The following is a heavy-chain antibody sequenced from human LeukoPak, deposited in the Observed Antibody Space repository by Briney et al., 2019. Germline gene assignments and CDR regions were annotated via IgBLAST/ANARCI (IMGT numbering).Heavy chain of an antibody. D-gene: IGHD2-15*01. CDR3: ARVKMTPLTGYYFDY. CDR1: GGSFSGYY. Sequence: SETLSLTCAVYGGSFSGYYWSWIHQPPGKGLEWIGEINHSGSTNYNPSLKSRVTISVDTSKNQFSLKLSSVTAADTAVYYCARVKMTPLTGYYFDYWGQGTLVTVSS. J-gene: IGHJ4*02. V-gene: IGHV4-34*01. CDR2: INHSGST.